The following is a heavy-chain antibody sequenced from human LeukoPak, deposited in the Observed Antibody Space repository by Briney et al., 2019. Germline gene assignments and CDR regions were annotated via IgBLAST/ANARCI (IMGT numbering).Heavy chain of an antibody. D-gene: IGHD6-13*01. Sequence: GGSLRLSCAASGFTLSSYWMSWVRQAPGKGLEWVANIKQDGSEKYYVDSVKGRFTISRDNAKNSLYLQMNSLRAEDTAVYYCARDRSGYSWLTWRHGMDVWGQGTTVTVSS. CDR1: GFTLSSYW. V-gene: IGHV3-7*01. CDR3: ARDRSGYSWLTWRHGMDV. J-gene: IGHJ6*02. CDR2: IKQDGSEK.